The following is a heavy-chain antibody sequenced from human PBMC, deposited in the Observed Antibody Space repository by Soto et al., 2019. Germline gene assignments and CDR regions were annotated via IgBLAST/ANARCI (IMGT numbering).Heavy chain of an antibody. Sequence: GGSLRLSCSASGFSFSDYAMHWVRQAPGKGLEYVSAIGNNGNDTYYVDSVKGRFTISRDNSKNTLYLQMNSLRAEDTAVYYCANTHSNSYGSYWGQGTLVTVSS. D-gene: IGHD5-18*01. CDR2: IGNNGNDT. V-gene: IGHV3-64*04. J-gene: IGHJ4*02. CDR1: GFSFSDYA. CDR3: ANTHSNSYGSY.